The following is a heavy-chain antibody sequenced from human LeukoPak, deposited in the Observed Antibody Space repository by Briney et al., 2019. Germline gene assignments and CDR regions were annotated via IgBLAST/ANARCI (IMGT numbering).Heavy chain of an antibody. CDR3: AKAQYYYDSSGYYPDAFDI. CDR2: ISGSGDST. J-gene: IGHJ3*02. Sequence: GGSLRLSCAASGFTASSNYMSWVRQAPGKGLEWVSAISGSGDSTYYADSVKGRFTISRDNSKNTLYLQMNSLRAEDTAVYYCAKAQYYYDSSGYYPDAFDIWGQGTMVTVSS. D-gene: IGHD3-22*01. V-gene: IGHV3-23*01. CDR1: GFTASSNY.